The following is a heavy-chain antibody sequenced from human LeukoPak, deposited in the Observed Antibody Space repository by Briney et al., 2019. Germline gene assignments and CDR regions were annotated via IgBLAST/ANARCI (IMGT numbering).Heavy chain of an antibody. J-gene: IGHJ3*02. CDR3: AREGLNYGDYFWDAFDI. CDR1: GFTFSNYW. V-gene: IGHV3-30*03. CDR2: ISYDGSNK. Sequence: GGSLRLSCVASGFTFSNYWMSWVRQAPGKGLEWVAVISYDGSNKYYADSVKGRFTISRDNSKNTLYLQMNSLRAEDTAVYYCAREGLNYGDYFWDAFDIWGQGTMVTVSS. D-gene: IGHD4-17*01.